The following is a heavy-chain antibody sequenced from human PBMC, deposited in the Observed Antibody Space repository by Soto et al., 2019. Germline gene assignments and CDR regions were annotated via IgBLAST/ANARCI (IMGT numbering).Heavy chain of an antibody. CDR1: GFTFTSSA. CDR2: IVVGSGNT. CDR3: AAVEPNGYPPEYYFDY. J-gene: IGHJ4*02. Sequence: QMQLVQSGPEVKKPGTSVKVSCKASGFTFTSSAVQWVRQARGQRLEWIGWIVVGSGNTNYAQKFQERVTITRDMSTSTAYMELSSLRSEDTAVYDCAAVEPNGYPPEYYFDYWGQGTLVTVSS. D-gene: IGHD2-8*01. V-gene: IGHV1-58*01.